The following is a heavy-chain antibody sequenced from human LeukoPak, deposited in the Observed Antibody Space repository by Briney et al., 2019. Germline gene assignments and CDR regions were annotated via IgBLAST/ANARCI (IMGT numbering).Heavy chain of an antibody. Sequence: SETLSLTCTVSSGSISSGTYYWSWIRQPAGKGLEWIGRIYSSGSTNYNPSLKSRVTISVDTSKNQFSLKLSSVTAADTAVYYCASARYHYYYYYMDVWGKGTTVTISS. CDR3: ASARYHYYYYYMDV. CDR1: SGSISSGTYY. V-gene: IGHV4-61*02. CDR2: IYSSGST. J-gene: IGHJ6*03. D-gene: IGHD3-16*02.